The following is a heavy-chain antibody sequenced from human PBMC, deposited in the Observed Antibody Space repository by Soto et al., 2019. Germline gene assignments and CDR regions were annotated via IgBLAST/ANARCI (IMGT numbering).Heavy chain of an antibody. CDR1: GGSISNSNW. CDR3: AGIDYYYYYGMDV. CDR2: IYHSGST. V-gene: IGHV4-4*02. Sequence: PSETLPLTCAVSGGSISNSNWWSRVRQPPGKGLEWIGEIYHSGSTNYNPSLKSRVTISVDKSKNQFSLKLSSVTAADTAVYYCAGIDYYYYYGMDVWGQGTTVTVSS. J-gene: IGHJ6*02.